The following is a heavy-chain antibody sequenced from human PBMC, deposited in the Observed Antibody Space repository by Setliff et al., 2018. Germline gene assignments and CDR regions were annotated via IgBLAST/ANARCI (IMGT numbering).Heavy chain of an antibody. J-gene: IGHJ4*02. D-gene: IGHD2-2*01. Sequence: SETLSLTCAVSGVSVNSLTWWSWVRQTPGKGLEWIGFIYHDGNPKFNPSVNYNPSLKSRVTMSIDKSKNQFPLNLRSVTAADTAVYYCTRGGERYHTANWGQGLLVTVSS. CDR1: GVSVNSLTW. V-gene: IGHV4-28*03. CDR3: TRGGERYHTAN. CDR2: IYHDGNP.